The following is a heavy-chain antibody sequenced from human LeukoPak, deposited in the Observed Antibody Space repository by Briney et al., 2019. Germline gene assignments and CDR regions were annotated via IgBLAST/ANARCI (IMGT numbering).Heavy chain of an antibody. CDR2: INHSGST. V-gene: IGHV4-34*01. Sequence: SETLSLTCAVYGGSFSGYYWSWIRQPPGKGLEWIGEINHSGSTNYNPSLKSRVTISVDTSKNQFSLKLSSVTAADTAVYYCARGRAVVAARKKNWFDPWGQGTLVTVSS. CDR1: GGSFSGYY. CDR3: ARGRAVVAARKKNWFDP. D-gene: IGHD2-15*01. J-gene: IGHJ5*02.